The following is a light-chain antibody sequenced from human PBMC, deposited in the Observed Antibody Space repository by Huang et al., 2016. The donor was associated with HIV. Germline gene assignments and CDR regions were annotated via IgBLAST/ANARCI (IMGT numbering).Light chain of an antibody. CDR3: MQALETPIT. CDR1: QSRLHSNGYNY. V-gene: IGKV2-28*01. J-gene: IGKJ5*01. CDR2: LGS. Sequence: DIVMTQSPLSLPVTPGEPASISCKSSQSRLHSNGYNYLDWYLQKPGQSPQLLISLGSNRASGVPDRFIGSGSGTDFTLKISRVEAEDVGVYYCMQALETPITFGQGTRLEIK.